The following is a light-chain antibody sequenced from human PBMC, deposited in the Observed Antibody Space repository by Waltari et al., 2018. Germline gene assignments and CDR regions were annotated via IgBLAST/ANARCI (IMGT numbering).Light chain of an antibody. CDR3: MQSIHWPWT. CDR1: QSLVHSDGNTY. Sequence: DVVMTQSPLSLPVTLGQPASSSCQSSQSLVHSDGNTYLNWFHQRPGQSPRRLIYKVSNRDSGVPDRFSGSGSGTDFTLKISRVEAEDVGVYYCMQSIHWPWTFGQGTKVEIK. V-gene: IGKV2-30*02. J-gene: IGKJ1*01. CDR2: KVS.